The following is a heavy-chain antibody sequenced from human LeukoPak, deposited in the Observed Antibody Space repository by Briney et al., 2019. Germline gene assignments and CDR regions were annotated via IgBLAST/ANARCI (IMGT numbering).Heavy chain of an antibody. D-gene: IGHD2-2*01. J-gene: IGHJ4*02. V-gene: IGHV1-69*05. Sequence: SVKVSCKASGYTFTSYAIHWVRQAPGQRLEWMGAIVPGFGTTNHAQNFQGRVTITTDESTSTTYMELSSLTSDDTAVYYCARGRYCSSTSCPFDYWGQGTLVTVSS. CDR2: IVPGFGTT. CDR1: GYTFTSYA. CDR3: ARGRYCSSTSCPFDY.